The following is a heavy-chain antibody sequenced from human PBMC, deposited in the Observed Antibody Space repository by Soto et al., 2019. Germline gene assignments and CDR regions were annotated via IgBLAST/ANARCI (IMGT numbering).Heavy chain of an antibody. CDR2: IIPIFGTA. V-gene: IGHV1-69*13. D-gene: IGHD3-3*01. Sequence: SVKVSCKASGGTFSSYAISWVRQAPGQGLEWMGGIIPIFGTANYAQKFQGRVTITADESTSTAYMELSSLRSEDTAVYYCASDPPGYYDFWSGYRYWGQGTLVTVSS. J-gene: IGHJ4*02. CDR1: GGTFSSYA. CDR3: ASDPPGYYDFWSGYRY.